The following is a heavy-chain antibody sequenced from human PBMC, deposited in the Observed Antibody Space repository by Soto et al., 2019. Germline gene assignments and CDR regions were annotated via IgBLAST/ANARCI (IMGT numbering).Heavy chain of an antibody. D-gene: IGHD1-1*01. CDR2: KKYDGGIK. Sequence: GGSMRLSCAASGFSLSSNGLEWARLAQGKGLEWVTAKKYDGGIKQYVDSVKGRFTISRDNSKNTLYLQMNSLRVEDTATYYCAGALENPYFYYGLNVWGQGTTVTVSS. CDR1: GFSLSSNG. J-gene: IGHJ6*02. V-gene: IGHV3-30*03. CDR3: AGALENPYFYYGLNV.